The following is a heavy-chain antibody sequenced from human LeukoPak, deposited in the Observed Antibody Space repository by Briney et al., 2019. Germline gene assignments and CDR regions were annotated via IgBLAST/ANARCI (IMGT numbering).Heavy chain of an antibody. CDR2: IYYSGST. D-gene: IGHD6-13*01. J-gene: IGHJ6*03. V-gene: IGHV4-39*07. Sequence: SETLSLTCTVSGGSISSSSYYWGWIRQPPGKGLEWIGSIYYSGSTYYNPSLKSRVTISVDTSKNQFSLKLSSVTAADTAVYYCARGQYSRAYYYYYYMDVWGKGTTVTVSS. CDR3: ARGQYSRAYYYYYYMDV. CDR1: GGSISSSSYY.